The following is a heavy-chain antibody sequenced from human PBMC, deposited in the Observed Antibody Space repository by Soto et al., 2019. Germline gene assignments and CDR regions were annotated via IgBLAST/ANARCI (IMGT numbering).Heavy chain of an antibody. CDR1: GFTFSDYY. Sequence: RRLSCAASGFTFSDYYMSWIRQAPGKGLEWVSYISSSGSTIYYADSVKGRFTISRDNAKNSLYLQMNSLRAEDTAVYYCARDGFGFVTGYPYGMDVWGQGTTVTVSS. CDR2: ISSSGSTI. CDR3: ARDGFGFVTGYPYGMDV. V-gene: IGHV3-11*01. J-gene: IGHJ6*02. D-gene: IGHD3-9*01.